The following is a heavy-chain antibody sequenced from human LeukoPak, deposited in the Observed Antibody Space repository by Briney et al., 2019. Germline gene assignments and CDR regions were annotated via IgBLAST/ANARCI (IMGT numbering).Heavy chain of an antibody. CDR1: GFTFSSYA. Sequence: PGRSLRLSCAASGFTFSSYAMHWVRQAPGKGLEWVAVISYDGSNKYYADSVKGRFTISRDNSKNTLYLQMNSLRAEDTAVYYCARDRLGGYFDWLPYYWGQGTLVTVSS. J-gene: IGHJ4*02. CDR3: ARDRLGGYFDWLPYY. CDR2: ISYDGSNK. D-gene: IGHD3-9*01. V-gene: IGHV3-30-3*01.